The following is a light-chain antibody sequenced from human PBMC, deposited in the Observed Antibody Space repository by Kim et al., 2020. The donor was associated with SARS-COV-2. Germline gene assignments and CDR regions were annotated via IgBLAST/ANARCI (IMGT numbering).Light chain of an antibody. J-gene: IGLJ3*02. CDR2: PNSDGSH. V-gene: IGLV4-69*01. Sequence: PVNATCPLSSGNTKYAIAWHQQQPEKGPRYSLRPNSDGSHRRGDGIPDRFSDSISGAERYLPISSLQSEDEADYSCQTWGPGIRVFGRGTQLTVL. CDR3: QTWGPGIRV. CDR1: SGNTKYA.